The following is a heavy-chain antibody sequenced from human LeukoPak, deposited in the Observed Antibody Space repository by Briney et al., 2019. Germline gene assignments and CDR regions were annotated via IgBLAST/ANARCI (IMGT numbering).Heavy chain of an antibody. Sequence: ASVKVSCKASGGTFSSYAISWVRQAPGQGLEWMGGIIPIFGTANYAQKFQGRVTITADESTSTAYMELSSLRSEDTAVYYCARGGDGDYAYWFDPWGQGTLVTVSS. V-gene: IGHV1-69*13. D-gene: IGHD4-17*01. CDR2: IIPIFGTA. CDR3: ARGGDGDYAYWFDP. CDR1: GGTFSSYA. J-gene: IGHJ5*02.